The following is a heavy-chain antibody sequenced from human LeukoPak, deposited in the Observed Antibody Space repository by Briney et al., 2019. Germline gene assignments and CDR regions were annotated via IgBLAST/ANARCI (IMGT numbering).Heavy chain of an antibody. Sequence: SETLSLTCSVSGGYISTSNYYWGWIRQPPGKGLEWIGTIYYSGRTYYNPSLQSRVTILEDTSKNQFSLKLSSVTAADTAVYYCAGKSAFEYSSSSSFDPWGQGTLVTVSS. J-gene: IGHJ5*02. CDR1: GGYISTSNYY. CDR2: IYYSGRT. CDR3: AGKSAFEYSSSSSFDP. D-gene: IGHD6-6*01. V-gene: IGHV4-39*07.